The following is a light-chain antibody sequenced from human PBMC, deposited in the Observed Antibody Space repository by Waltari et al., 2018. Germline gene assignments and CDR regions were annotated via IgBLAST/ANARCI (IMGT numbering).Light chain of an antibody. V-gene: IGLV2-14*03. CDR2: DVS. CDR1: SSDVGSANS. CDR3: SSYITTNTLEL. J-gene: IGLJ2*01. Sequence: QSALTQPASVSGSPGQSITLSCTGTSSDVGSANSVSWYQQHPGKAPKLMIYDVSYRPSGVSNRFSGSKSGNTASLTISGLQAEDEADYYCSSYITTNTLELFGGGTSLTVL.